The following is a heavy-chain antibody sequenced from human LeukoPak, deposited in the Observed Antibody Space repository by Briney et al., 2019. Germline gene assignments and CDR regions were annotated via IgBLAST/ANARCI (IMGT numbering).Heavy chain of an antibody. CDR3: ARDRVVVTAIQNRYFDY. CDR2: ISSSGSTI. J-gene: IGHJ4*02. Sequence: PGGSLRLSCAASGFTFSSYAMNWVRQAPGKGLEGVSYISSSGSTIYYADSVKGRFTISRDNAKNSLYLQMNSLRAEDTAVYYCARDRVVVTAIQNRYFDYWGQGTLVTVSS. CDR1: GFTFSSYA. V-gene: IGHV3-48*03. D-gene: IGHD2-21*02.